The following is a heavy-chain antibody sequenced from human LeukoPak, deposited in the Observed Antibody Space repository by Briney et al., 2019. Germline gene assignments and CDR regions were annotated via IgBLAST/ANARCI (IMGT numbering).Heavy chain of an antibody. V-gene: IGHV4-39*02. CDR3: VRDTGNFEIDY. J-gene: IGHJ4*02. CDR2: VHDNGNT. CDR1: GGSIGSGTYY. D-gene: IGHD1-7*01. Sequence: KPSETLSLTCSVSGGSIGSGTYYWGWVRQSPGKGLDWIGSVHDNGNTYYNPSLNNRVTISADTSMNQFPLRLSPVTAADTAVYFCVRDTGNFEIDYWGQGTLVTVSS.